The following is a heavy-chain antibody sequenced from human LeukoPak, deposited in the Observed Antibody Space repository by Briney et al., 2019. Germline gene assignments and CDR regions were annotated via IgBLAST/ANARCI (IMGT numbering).Heavy chain of an antibody. CDR1: GFTFSSYW. V-gene: IGHV3-7*01. CDR2: IKQDGSEN. D-gene: IGHD2-2*01. J-gene: IGHJ4*02. CDR3: ARVRYCSSTNCYSYFDY. Sequence: LAGGSLRLSCAASGFTFSSYWMSWVRQAPGKGLEWVANIKQDGSENYYLDSVKGRFTISRDNAKNSLHLQMNSLRAEDTAVYYCARVRYCSSTNCYSYFDYWGQGTLVTVSS.